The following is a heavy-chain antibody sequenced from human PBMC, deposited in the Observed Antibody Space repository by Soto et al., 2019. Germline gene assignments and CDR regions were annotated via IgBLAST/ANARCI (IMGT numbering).Heavy chain of an antibody. V-gene: IGHV3-48*03. D-gene: IGHD3-10*01. Sequence: GGSLRLSCAASGFTFSNYDMNWVRQAPGKGLEWLSYISSSGSAIHYADSVKGRFTVSRDNAKNSLYLQMNSLRAADAAIYYLARRGLQNKRSGSYYNAYGMDVCGQGTTITV. J-gene: IGHJ6*02. CDR3: ARRGLQNKRSGSYYNAYGMDV. CDR1: GFTFSNYD. CDR2: ISSSGSAI.